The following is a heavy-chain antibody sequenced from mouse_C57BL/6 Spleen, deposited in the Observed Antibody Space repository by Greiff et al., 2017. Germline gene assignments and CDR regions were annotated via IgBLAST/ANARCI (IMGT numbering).Heavy chain of an antibody. Sequence: QVQLKESGAELVKPGASVKLSCKASGYTFTSYWMHWVKQRPGQGLEWIGMIHPNSGSTNYNEKFKSKATLTVDKSSSTAYMQLSSLTSEDSAVYYCARNGGLDYWGQGTTLTVSS. CDR3: ARNGGLDY. CDR1: GYTFTSYW. CDR2: IHPNSGST. V-gene: IGHV1-64*01. J-gene: IGHJ2*01. D-gene: IGHD3-3*01.